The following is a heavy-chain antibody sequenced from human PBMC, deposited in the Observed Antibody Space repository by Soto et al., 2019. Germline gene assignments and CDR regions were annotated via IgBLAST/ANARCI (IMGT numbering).Heavy chain of an antibody. V-gene: IGHV1-18*04. J-gene: IGHJ4*02. CDR1: RYTFSKYS. CDR3: ARDNGYYDL. Sequence: SVKGSFQTSRYTFSKYSINGVRQAPGQGLEWMAWISTYSGNTHYAERVQGRVTVTLDKSARTAFMEMRGLTSDDTAVYFCARDNGYYDLWGQGTLVTVSS. CDR2: ISTYSGNT.